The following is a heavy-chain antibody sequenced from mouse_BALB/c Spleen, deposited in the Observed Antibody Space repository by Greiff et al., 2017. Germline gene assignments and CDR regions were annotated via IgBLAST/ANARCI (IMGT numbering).Heavy chain of an antibody. Sequence: EVQLVESGAELVRSGASVKLSCTASGFNIKDYYMHWVKQRPEQGLEWIGWIDPENGDTEYAPKFQGKATMTADTSSNTAYLKLSSLTSEDTAVYYCNSPYGNSYAMDYWGQGTSVTVSS. D-gene: IGHD2-1*01. CDR3: NSPYGNSYAMDY. CDR2: IDPENGDT. CDR1: GFNIKDYY. J-gene: IGHJ4*01. V-gene: IGHV14-4*02.